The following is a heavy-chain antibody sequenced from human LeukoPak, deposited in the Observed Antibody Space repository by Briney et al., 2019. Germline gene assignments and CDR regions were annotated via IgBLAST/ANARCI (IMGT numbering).Heavy chain of an antibody. D-gene: IGHD5-12*01. CDR1: GYTFTGYY. Sequence: ASVKVSCKASGYTFTGYYMHWVRQAPGQGLEWMGWINPNSGGTNYAQKFQGRVTMTRDTSISTAYMELSRLRSDDTAVYYRARDHGSGYDSGLHGYWGQGTLVTVSS. J-gene: IGHJ4*02. CDR3: ARDHGSGYDSGLHGY. V-gene: IGHV1-2*02. CDR2: INPNSGGT.